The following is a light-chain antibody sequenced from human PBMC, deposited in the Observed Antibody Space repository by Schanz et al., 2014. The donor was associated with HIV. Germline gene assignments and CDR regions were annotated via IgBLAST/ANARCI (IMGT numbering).Light chain of an antibody. V-gene: IGKV2-29*02. J-gene: IGKJ1*01. Sequence: DIVLTQSPLSLPVTPGEPASISCRSSQSLLHSNGYNYLDWYLQKPGQSPQLLIYEVSSRFSGVPDRFSGSGSGTDFTLKISRVEAEDVGVYYCMQALQTWTFGQGTKVEIK. CDR3: MQALQTWT. CDR2: EVS. CDR1: QSLLHSNGYNY.